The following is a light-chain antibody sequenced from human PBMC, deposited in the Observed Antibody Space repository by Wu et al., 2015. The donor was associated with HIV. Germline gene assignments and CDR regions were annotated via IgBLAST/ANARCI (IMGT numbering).Light chain of an antibody. CDR3: QQYGTSPPYT. V-gene: IGKV1-5*03. Sequence: DIQMTQSPSTLSASVGDRVTITCRASQSVSNWLAWYQQKPGKAPKLLVYRASNLETGVPSRFSGSGSGTEFTLTISRLEPEDFAVYYCQQYGTSPPYTFGQGTKLEIK. CDR1: QSVSNW. CDR2: RAS. J-gene: IGKJ2*01.